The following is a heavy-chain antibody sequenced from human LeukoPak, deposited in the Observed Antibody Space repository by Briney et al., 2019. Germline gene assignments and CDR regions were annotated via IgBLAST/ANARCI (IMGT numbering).Heavy chain of an antibody. J-gene: IGHJ5*02. V-gene: IGHV4-59*01. CDR1: GGSIRSNY. CDR2: IYYSGST. CDR3: ARVGRYCSGGSCYPNWFDP. Sequence: PSETLSLTCTVSGGSIRSNYWSWIRQPPGKGLEWIGYIYYSGSTNYNPSLKSRVTISVDTSKNQFSLKLSSVTAADTAVYYCARVGRYCSGGSCYPNWFDPWGQGTLVTVSS. D-gene: IGHD2-15*01.